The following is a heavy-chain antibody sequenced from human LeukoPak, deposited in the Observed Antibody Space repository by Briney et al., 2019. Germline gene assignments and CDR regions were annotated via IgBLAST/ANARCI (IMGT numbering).Heavy chain of an antibody. CDR2: IIPIFGTA. D-gene: IGHD3-16*01. CDR1: GYTFTHYA. V-gene: IGHV1-69*06. J-gene: IGHJ6*03. CDR3: SVTGPELGNYYYYMDV. Sequence: ASVKVSCKASGYTFTHYAISWVRQAPGQGLEWMGGIIPIFGTANYAQKFQGRVTITADKSTSTAYMELSSLRSEDTAVYYCSVTGPELGNYYYYMDVWGKGTTVTVSS.